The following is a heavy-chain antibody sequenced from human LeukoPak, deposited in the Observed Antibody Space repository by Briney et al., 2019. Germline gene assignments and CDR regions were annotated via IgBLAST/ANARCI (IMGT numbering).Heavy chain of an antibody. Sequence: PSQTLSLTCTVSGGSISSGGYYWSWIRQHPGKGLEWIGYMYYSGSTYYNPSLKTRVTISVDTSKNQFSLKLTSVTVADTAVYYCARGVPDYYDRSGYFNWFDPWGQGTLVTVSS. V-gene: IGHV4-31*03. CDR3: ARGVPDYYDRSGYFNWFDP. CDR1: GGSISSGGYY. D-gene: IGHD3-22*01. J-gene: IGHJ5*02. CDR2: MYYSGST.